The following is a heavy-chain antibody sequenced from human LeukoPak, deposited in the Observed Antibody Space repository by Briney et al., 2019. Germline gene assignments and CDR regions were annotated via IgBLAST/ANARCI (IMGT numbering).Heavy chain of an antibody. CDR3: ARGVYSTSWYRSDY. D-gene: IGHD6-13*01. J-gene: IGHJ4*02. V-gene: IGHV3-30*02. Sequence: GGSLRLSCAASGFTFTTYGVHWVRQAPGKGLEWVAHIRYDGTTKYYADSLKGRLTVSRDNSGDTVHLRMNSLKPDDTAVYYCARGVYSTSWYRSDYWGQGTLVTVSS. CDR1: GFTFTTYG. CDR2: IRYDGTTK.